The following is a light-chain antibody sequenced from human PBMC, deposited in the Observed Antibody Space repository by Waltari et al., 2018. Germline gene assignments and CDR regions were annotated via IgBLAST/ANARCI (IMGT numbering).Light chain of an antibody. CDR1: SGDVGTYKL. CDR2: EVN. CDR3: CSYAGGSVI. Sequence: QSGLTQPASVSGSPGQSITTSCTGSSGDVGTYKLVSWYQRHPGKAPKLIISEVNHRPSGVSNRFSGSKSGNTASLTISGLQAEDEADYYCCSYAGGSVIFGGGTKLTVL. V-gene: IGLV2-23*02. J-gene: IGLJ2*01.